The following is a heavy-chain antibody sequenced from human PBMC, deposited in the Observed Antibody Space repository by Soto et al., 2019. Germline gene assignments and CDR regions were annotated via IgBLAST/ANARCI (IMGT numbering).Heavy chain of an antibody. D-gene: IGHD6-13*01. CDR3: ARDRSSSWYHGWFDP. CDR1: GGSISSGDYY. Sequence: QVQLQESGPGLVKPSQTLSLTCTVSGGSISSGDYYWSWIRQPPGKGLEWIGYIYYSGSTYYNPSLKSRVTISVDTSRNQCALKLSSVTAADTAVYYCARDRSSSWYHGWFDPWGQGTLVTVSS. CDR2: IYYSGST. J-gene: IGHJ5*02. V-gene: IGHV4-30-4*01.